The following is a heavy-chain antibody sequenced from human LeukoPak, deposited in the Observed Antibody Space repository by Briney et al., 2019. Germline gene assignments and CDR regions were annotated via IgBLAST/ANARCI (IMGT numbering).Heavy chain of an antibody. CDR3: AREIAVSFDY. V-gene: IGHV3-74*01. CDR2: INGDGRNI. CDR1: GFTFSNW. D-gene: IGHD6-19*01. Sequence: GGSLRLSCVASGFTFSNWMRWVRQDPRKGLVWVSRINGDGRNINYADSVRGRFTISRDNSKNTLYLQMNSLRAEDAAVHYCAREIAVSFDYWGQGTLVTVSS. J-gene: IGHJ4*02.